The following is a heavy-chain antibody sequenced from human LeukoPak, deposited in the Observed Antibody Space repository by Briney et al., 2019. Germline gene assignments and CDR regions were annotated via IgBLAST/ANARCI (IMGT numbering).Heavy chain of an antibody. CDR3: ARVVKEGPFFVAFDI. D-gene: IGHD3-3*01. CDR2: IYYSGST. CDR1: GGSISSYY. Sequence: PSETLSLICTVSGGSISSYYWSWIRQPPGKGLEWIGYIYYSGSTNYNPSLKGRVTISVDTSKNQFSLKLSSVTAADTAVYYCARVVKEGPFFVAFDIWGQGTMVTVSS. J-gene: IGHJ3*02. V-gene: IGHV4-59*01.